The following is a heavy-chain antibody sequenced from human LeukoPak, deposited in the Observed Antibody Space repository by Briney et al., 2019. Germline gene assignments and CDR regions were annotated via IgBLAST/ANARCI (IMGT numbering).Heavy chain of an antibody. CDR1: GASVSDGNYY. Sequence: PSETLSLTCSVSGASVSDGNYYWSWIRQPPGKGLEWIGYMFYSESTKYNPSLKSRVTISVDKSKNQFSLHMSSVTAADTAVYYCAKDYFQTTINSPYYSDYWGQGTLVTVSS. CDR3: AKDYFQTTINSPYYSDY. J-gene: IGHJ4*02. CDR2: MFYSEST. V-gene: IGHV4-61*01. D-gene: IGHD1-1*01.